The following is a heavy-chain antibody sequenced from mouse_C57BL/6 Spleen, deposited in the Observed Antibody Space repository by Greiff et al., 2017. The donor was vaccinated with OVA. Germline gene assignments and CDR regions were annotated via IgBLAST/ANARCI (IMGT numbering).Heavy chain of an antibody. CDR2: INPNNGGT. V-gene: IGHV1-22*01. CDR1: GYTFTDYN. Sequence: EVQLQQSGPELVKPGASVKMSCKASGYTFTDYNMHWVKPSHGKSLEWIGYINPNNGGTSYNQKFKGKATLTVNKSSSTAYMELRSLTSEDSAVYYCARAGDDYDGYAMDYWGQGTSVTVSS. D-gene: IGHD2-4*01. CDR3: ARAGDDYDGYAMDY. J-gene: IGHJ4*01.